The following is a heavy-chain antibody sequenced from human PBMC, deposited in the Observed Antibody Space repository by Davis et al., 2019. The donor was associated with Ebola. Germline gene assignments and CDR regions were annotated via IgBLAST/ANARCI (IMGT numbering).Heavy chain of an antibody. V-gene: IGHV4-34*01. CDR1: GGSISGYY. CDR3: ARGARYVSGWFDY. CDR2: IIHSRRT. Sequence: MPSETLSLTCSVSGGSISGYYWSWIRQPPGKGLEWIGEIIHSRRTNYNPSLESRVTISVDTSNNQFSLNLLSVTAADSAVYYCARGARYVSGWFDYWGQGTLVTVSS. D-gene: IGHD3-16*01. J-gene: IGHJ5*01.